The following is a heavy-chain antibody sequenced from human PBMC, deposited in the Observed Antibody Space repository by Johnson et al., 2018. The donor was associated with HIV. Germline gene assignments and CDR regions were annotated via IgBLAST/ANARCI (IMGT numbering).Heavy chain of an antibody. D-gene: IGHD3-10*01. V-gene: IGHV3-20*04. Sequence: VQLVESGGGVVRPGGSLRLSCAASGFTFDDYGMSWVRQAPGKGLEWVSGINWNGGSTGYADSVKGRFTISRDNAKNSLYLQMNSLRAEDTALDYCARQHYYGTGSDPGAFDIWGQGTMVTVSS. CDR1: GFTFDDYG. CDR3: ARQHYYGTGSDPGAFDI. CDR2: INWNGGST. J-gene: IGHJ3*02.